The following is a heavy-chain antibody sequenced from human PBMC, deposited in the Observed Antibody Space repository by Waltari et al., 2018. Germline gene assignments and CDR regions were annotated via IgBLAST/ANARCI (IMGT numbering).Heavy chain of an antibody. CDR2: INQDGSEK. J-gene: IGHJ4*02. Sequence: EVQLVESGGGLVQPGGSLRLSCASSGFSVITYVRNCVHQARGKGLEGVAYINQDGSEKYYVDSVKGRFTISRDNAKNSLYLQMNSLRAEDTAVYYCAREALYDFWSGYPDYWGQGTLVTVSS. CDR3: AREALYDFWSGYPDY. CDR1: GFSVITYV. V-gene: IGHV3-7*01. D-gene: IGHD3-3*01.